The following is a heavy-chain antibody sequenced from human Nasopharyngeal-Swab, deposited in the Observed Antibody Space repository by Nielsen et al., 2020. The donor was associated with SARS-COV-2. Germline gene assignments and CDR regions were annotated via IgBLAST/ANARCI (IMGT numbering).Heavy chain of an antibody. CDR1: GYIFTSHC. V-gene: IGHV3-33*01. Sequence: GSSLKISCKASGYIFTSHCMHWVRQAPDKGQEWVGVIRYDGTNKFDADSVKGRFTISRDNSKNTLYLQMNSLRAEDTARYYCHLSSGYDGYINYWGQGTLVTVSS. CDR2: IRYDGTNK. D-gene: IGHD3-22*01. CDR3: HLSSGYDGYINY. J-gene: IGHJ4*02.